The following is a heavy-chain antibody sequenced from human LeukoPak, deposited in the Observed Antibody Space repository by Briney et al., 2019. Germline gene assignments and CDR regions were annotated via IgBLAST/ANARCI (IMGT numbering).Heavy chain of an antibody. Sequence: SETLSLTCTVSGGSISSGGYYWSWIRQHPGKGLEWIGYIYYSGSTYYNPSLKSRVTISVDTSKNQFSLKLSSVTAADTAVYYCARATRLWFGELTREEDIDYWGQGTLVTVSS. V-gene: IGHV4-31*03. D-gene: IGHD3-10*01. CDR3: ARATRLWFGELTREEDIDY. CDR1: GGSISSGGYY. J-gene: IGHJ4*02. CDR2: IYYSGST.